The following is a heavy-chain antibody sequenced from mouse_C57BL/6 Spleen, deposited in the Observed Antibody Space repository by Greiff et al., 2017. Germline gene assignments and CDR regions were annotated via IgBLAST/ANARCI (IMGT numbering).Heavy chain of an antibody. J-gene: IGHJ4*01. CDR1: GYTFTDYY. V-gene: IGHV1-19*01. CDR2: INPYNGGT. D-gene: IGHD3-1*01. CDR3: ARSSNSSFYAMDY. Sequence: EVQLQQSGPVLVKPGASVTMSCKASGYTFTDYYMNWVKQSHGKSLEWIGVINPYNGGTSYNQKFKGKATLTVDKSSSTAYMELNSLTSEDSAVYYCARSSNSSFYAMDYWGQGTSVTVSS.